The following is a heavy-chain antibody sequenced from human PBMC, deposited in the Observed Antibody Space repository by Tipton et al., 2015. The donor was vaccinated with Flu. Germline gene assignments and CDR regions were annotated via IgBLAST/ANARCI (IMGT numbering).Heavy chain of an antibody. Sequence: GSLRLSCTTSGFTFGDYAMSWVRQAPGKGLEWVANIEQDGSEKYYLDSVKGRFTISRDNAKNSLYLQMNSLRAEDTAVYYCASRGDYFDNWGQGTLVTVSS. V-gene: IGHV3-7*01. CDR3: ASRGDYFDN. CDR1: GFTFGDYA. CDR2: IEQDGSEK. J-gene: IGHJ4*02. D-gene: IGHD3-10*01.